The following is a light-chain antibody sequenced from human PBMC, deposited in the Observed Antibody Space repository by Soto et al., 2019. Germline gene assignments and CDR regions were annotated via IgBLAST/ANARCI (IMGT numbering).Light chain of an antibody. CDR1: SGFVGSFSL. V-gene: IGLV2-23*01. CDR2: EGH. J-gene: IGLJ1*01. CDR3: CLYLGATTYV. Sequence: QSALAQPASVSGSPGQSITISCTGTSGFVGSFSLVSWYQQHLGKAPKVMISEGHRRPSGVPDRFSGSTSVNSASLTISGLQADDEAHYYCCLYLGATTYVFGTGTKVTVL.